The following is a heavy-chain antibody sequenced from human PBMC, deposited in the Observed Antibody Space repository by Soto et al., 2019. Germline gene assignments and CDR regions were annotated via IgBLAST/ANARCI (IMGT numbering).Heavy chain of an antibody. J-gene: IGHJ4*02. V-gene: IGHV3-33*01. Sequence: QVQLVESGGGVVQPGRSLRLSCAASGFTFSSYGMHWVRQAPGKGLEWVAVIWYDGSNKYYADSVKGRFTISRDNSKNSLYLQMNSLRAEDTAVYYCARGVVVAATPGYFDYWGQGTLVTVSS. CDR1: GFTFSSYG. D-gene: IGHD2-15*01. CDR2: IWYDGSNK. CDR3: ARGVVVAATPGYFDY.